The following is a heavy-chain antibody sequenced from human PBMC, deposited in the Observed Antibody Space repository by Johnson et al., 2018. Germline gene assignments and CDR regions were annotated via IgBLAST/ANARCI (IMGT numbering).Heavy chain of an antibody. CDR1: GGSISSYY. Sequence: QVQLQESGPGLVKXSETXSLXCTVSGGSISSYYWSWIRQPPGKGLEWIGYIYYSGSTNYNPSLQSRFTISVDTSKNQFSLKLSSVTAADTAVYYCARAQYSYGLDAFDIWGQGTMATVSS. V-gene: IGHV4-59*01. CDR3: ARAQYSYGLDAFDI. CDR2: IYYSGST. J-gene: IGHJ3*02. D-gene: IGHD5-18*01.